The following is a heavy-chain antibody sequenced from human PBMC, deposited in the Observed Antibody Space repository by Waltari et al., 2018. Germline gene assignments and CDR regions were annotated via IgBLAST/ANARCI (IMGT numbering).Heavy chain of an antibody. CDR2: IYYSGST. CDR3: ARGHYYDSSGYIGY. V-gene: IGHV4-59*01. D-gene: IGHD3-22*01. Sequence: QVQLQESGPGLVKPSETLSLTCTVSGGSISSYYWSWLRQPPGKGLEWIGYIYYSGSTNYNPSLKSRVTISVDTSKNQFSLKLSSVTAADTAVYYCARGHYYDSSGYIGYWGQGTLVTVSS. J-gene: IGHJ4*02. CDR1: GGSISSYY.